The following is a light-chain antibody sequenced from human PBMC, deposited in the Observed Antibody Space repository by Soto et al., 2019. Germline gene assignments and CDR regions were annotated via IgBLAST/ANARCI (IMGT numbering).Light chain of an antibody. CDR3: SSYAGSNTSYV. CDR1: SSDVGGYNY. Sequence: QSALTQPPSASGSPGQSVTISCTGTSSDVGGYNYVSWYQQHPGKAPKLMIYEVSKRPSGVTDRFSGSKSGNTASLTVSGLQAEDEADYYCSSYAGSNTSYVFGTGTKVTVL. J-gene: IGLJ1*01. V-gene: IGLV2-8*01. CDR2: EVS.